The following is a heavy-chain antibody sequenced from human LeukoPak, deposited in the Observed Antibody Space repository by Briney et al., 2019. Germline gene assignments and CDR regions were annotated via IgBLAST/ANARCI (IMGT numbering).Heavy chain of an antibody. Sequence: GGPLRLSCAASGFSFSSYAMTWVRQAPGKGLEWVSAISDSGTSTYYADSVKGRFSISRDNSKNTLYLQMNSLRADDTAVYYCAKEVYSSSSGFRFDYWGQGTLVTVSS. D-gene: IGHD6-6*01. CDR2: ISDSGTST. CDR1: GFSFSSYA. CDR3: AKEVYSSSSGFRFDY. V-gene: IGHV3-23*01. J-gene: IGHJ4*02.